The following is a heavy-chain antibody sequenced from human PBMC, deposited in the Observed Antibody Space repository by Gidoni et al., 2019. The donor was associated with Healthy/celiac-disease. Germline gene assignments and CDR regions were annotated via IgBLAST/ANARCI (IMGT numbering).Heavy chain of an antibody. Sequence: EVQLVQSGAEVKKPGESLKISFKGSGYSFPSYWIGWLRQMPGKGLEWMGIIYPGDSDTRYSPSFQAQVTISADKSISTAYLQWSSLKASDTAMYYCARRAPGNYYDSSGYGAEDAFDIWGQGTMVTVSS. J-gene: IGHJ3*02. V-gene: IGHV5-51*01. CDR2: IYPGDSDT. D-gene: IGHD3-22*01. CDR1: GYSFPSYW. CDR3: ARRAPGNYYDSSGYGAEDAFDI.